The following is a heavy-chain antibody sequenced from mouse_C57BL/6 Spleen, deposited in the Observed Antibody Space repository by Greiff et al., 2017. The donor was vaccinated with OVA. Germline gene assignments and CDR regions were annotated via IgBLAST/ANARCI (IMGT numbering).Heavy chain of an antibody. CDR1: GYTFTDYY. D-gene: IGHD1-1*01. J-gene: IGHJ4*01. V-gene: IGHV1-76*01. CDR2: IYPGSGNT. Sequence: QVQLQQSGAELVRPGASVKLSCKASGYTFTDYYINWVKQRPGQGLEWIARIYPGSGNTYYNEKFKGKATLTAEKSSSTAYMQLSSLTSEDSAVYFCARKDYGSSYDAMDYWGQGTSVTVSS. CDR3: ARKDYGSSYDAMDY.